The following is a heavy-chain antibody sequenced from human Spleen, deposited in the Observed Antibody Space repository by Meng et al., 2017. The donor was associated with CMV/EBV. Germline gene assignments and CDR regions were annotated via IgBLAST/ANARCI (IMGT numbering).Heavy chain of an antibody. Sequence: GSLRLSCSVSDGAVSRRTYHWGWIRQPPGKGLEWIGTVYYNGNTYYNPSLKSRVTISIDRSKNQFSLKLNSVTAADTAVYYCARDLGYCTDTNCNNWFDPWGQGTLVTVSS. V-gene: IGHV4-39*07. CDR3: ARDLGYCTDTNCNNWFDP. CDR1: DGAVSRRTYH. D-gene: IGHD2-8*02. J-gene: IGHJ5*02. CDR2: VYYNGNT.